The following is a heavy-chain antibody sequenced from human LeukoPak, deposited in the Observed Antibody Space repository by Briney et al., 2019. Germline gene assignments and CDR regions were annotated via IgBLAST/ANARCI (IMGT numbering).Heavy chain of an antibody. D-gene: IGHD3-10*01. CDR2: IYYSGST. CDR1: GGSITNYY. J-gene: IGHJ5*02. CDR3: ATQHGMVRGAREYNWFDP. V-gene: IGHV4-59*08. Sequence: SETLSLTCTVSGGSITNYYWSWIRQPPGKGLEWFGYIYYSGSTKYNPSLKSRVTISADTSKNQFSLKLSSVTAADTAVYYCATQHGMVRGAREYNWFDPWGQGTLVTVSS.